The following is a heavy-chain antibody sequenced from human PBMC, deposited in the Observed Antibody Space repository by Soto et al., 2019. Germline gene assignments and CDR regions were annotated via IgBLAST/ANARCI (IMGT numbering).Heavy chain of an antibody. Sequence: SVKVSCKTSGFTFSSSAVHWVRQARGQGLQWMGWIDVGSGNANYAQMLQERIGMSRDMSTSTAYMELRSLRSDDTAVYYCARGTGGNWAAFDVWGQGTMVTVS. CDR3: ARGTGGNWAAFDV. D-gene: IGHD2-15*01. J-gene: IGHJ3*01. CDR2: IDVGSGNA. CDR1: GFTFSSSA. V-gene: IGHV1-58*01.